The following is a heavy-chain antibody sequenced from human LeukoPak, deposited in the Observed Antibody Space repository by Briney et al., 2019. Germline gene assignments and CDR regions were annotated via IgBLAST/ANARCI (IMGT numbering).Heavy chain of an antibody. D-gene: IGHD3-22*01. CDR3: ARAPLTYYYDSSGYPCHY. Sequence: ASVKVSCKASGYTFTSYAMNWVRQAPGQGLEWMGGIIPIFGTANYAQKFQGRVTITADESTSTAYMGLSSLRSEDTAVYYCARAPLTYYYDSSGYPCHYWGQGTLVTVSS. CDR2: IIPIFGTA. V-gene: IGHV1-69*13. CDR1: GYTFTSYA. J-gene: IGHJ4*02.